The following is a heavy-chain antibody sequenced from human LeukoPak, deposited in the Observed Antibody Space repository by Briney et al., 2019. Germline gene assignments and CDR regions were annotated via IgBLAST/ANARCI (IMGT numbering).Heavy chain of an antibody. CDR2: IYYSGST. Sequence: SSETLSLTCTVSGGSISSSSYYWGWIREPPGKGLEWIGSIYYSGSTYYNPSLKSRVTISVDTSKNQFSLKLSSVTAADTAVYYCARGKHYYGSGSYYIVNSYYYMDVWGKGTTVTVSS. CDR3: ARGKHYYGSGSYYIVNSYYYMDV. CDR1: GGSISSSSYY. D-gene: IGHD3-10*01. V-gene: IGHV4-39*01. J-gene: IGHJ6*03.